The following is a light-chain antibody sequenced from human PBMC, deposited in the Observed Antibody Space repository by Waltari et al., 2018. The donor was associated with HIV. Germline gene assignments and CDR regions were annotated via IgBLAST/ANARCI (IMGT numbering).Light chain of an antibody. CDR3: QVWDSYNDHVV. CDR2: YDV. V-gene: IGLV3-21*04. Sequence: SYVLTQAPSVSVAPGKTARITCDGNNIATKSVHWYQARPGQAPVLLIHYDVDRPSGSPERFAGSNAGNTATLSISGVEAGDEADYFCQVWDSYNDHVVFGGGTKLTVL. J-gene: IGLJ3*02. CDR1: NIATKS.